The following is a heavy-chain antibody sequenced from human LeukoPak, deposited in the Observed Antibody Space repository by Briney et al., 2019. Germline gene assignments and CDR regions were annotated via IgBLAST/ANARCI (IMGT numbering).Heavy chain of an antibody. Sequence: PSETLSLTCAVYGGSFSGYYWSWIRQPPGKGLEWIGEINHSGSTNYNPSLKSRVTISVDTSKNQFSLELSSVTAADTAVYYCARSADPRVRSSASPGPGYYYYYMDVWGKGTTVTVSS. CDR3: ARSADPRVRSSASPGPGYYYYYMDV. CDR1: GGSFSGYY. J-gene: IGHJ6*03. V-gene: IGHV4-34*01. CDR2: INHSGST. D-gene: IGHD2-2*01.